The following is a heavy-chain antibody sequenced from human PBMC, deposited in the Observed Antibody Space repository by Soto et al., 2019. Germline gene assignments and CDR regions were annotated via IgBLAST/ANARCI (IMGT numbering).Heavy chain of an antibody. V-gene: IGHV6-1*01. Sequence: SQTLSLTCAISGDSVSSNSAAWNWIRQSPSRGLEWLGRTYYRSRWYNDYAVSVRSRITVNPDTSKNQFSLQLTSVTPEDTAVYYCAGTTSHYWYFMDVWGKGTTVTVSS. D-gene: IGHD1-7*01. CDR1: GDSVSSNSAA. CDR2: TYYRSRWYN. CDR3: AGTTSHYWYFMDV. J-gene: IGHJ6*03.